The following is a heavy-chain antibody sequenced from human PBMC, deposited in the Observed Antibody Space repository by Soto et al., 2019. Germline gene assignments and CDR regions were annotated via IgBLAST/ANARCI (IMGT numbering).Heavy chain of an antibody. CDR3: ARESTPHLGYCSNGVCYNDY. V-gene: IGHV3-23*01. CDR1: GFTFSNYA. D-gene: IGHD2-8*01. J-gene: IGHJ4*02. CDR2: ISGGADST. Sequence: GGSLRLSCAASGFTFSNYAMSWVRQAPGKGLEWVSAISGGADSTYYADSVKGRFTISRDNSKNTLHLQMNSLRAEDTAVYYCARESTPHLGYCSNGVCYNDYWGPGTLVTVSS.